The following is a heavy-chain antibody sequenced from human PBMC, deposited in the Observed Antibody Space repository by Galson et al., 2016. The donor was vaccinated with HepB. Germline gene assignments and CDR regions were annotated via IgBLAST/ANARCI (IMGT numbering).Heavy chain of an antibody. J-gene: IGHJ6*02. CDR1: GFTFSTYW. CDR2: INSDGSST. V-gene: IGHV3-74*01. CDR3: ARYYDILTGYSNYGMDV. Sequence: SLRLSCAASGFTFSTYWMHWVRQAPGKGLVYVSRINSDGSSTTYADSVKGRFTISRDSAKNTLYLQMNSLRAEDTAVYYCARYYDILTGYSNYGMDVWGQGTTVTVAS. D-gene: IGHD3-9*01.